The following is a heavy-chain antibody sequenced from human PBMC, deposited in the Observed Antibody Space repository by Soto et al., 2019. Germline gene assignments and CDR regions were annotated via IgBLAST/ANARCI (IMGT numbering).Heavy chain of an antibody. CDR2: ISPYNGHA. Sequence: QVQLVQSGAEVKNPGASVKVSCTSSGYHFISYGISWLRQAPGQGLEWMGWISPYNGHAEYAQKMQGRVTLTADTSTSTAYMELTSLTSADTAVYYCAPEREPPATNWIDPWGQGTLVTVSS. CDR1: GYHFISYG. V-gene: IGHV1-18*01. J-gene: IGHJ5*02. CDR3: APEREPPATNWIDP.